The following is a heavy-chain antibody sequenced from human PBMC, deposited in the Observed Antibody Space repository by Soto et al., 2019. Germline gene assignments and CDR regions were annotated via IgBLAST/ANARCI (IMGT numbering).Heavy chain of an antibody. CDR2: IWYDGSNK. J-gene: IGHJ2*01. CDR3: ARDNWGIAASTPPGDWYFDL. Sequence: QVQLVESGGGVVQPGRSLRLSCAASGFTFSSYGMHWVRQAPGKGLEWVAVIWYDGSNKYYADSVKGRFTISRDNSKNTLYLQMDSMRAEDTAVYYCARDNWGIAASTPPGDWYFDLWGRGTLVTVSS. D-gene: IGHD6-13*01. V-gene: IGHV3-33*01. CDR1: GFTFSSYG.